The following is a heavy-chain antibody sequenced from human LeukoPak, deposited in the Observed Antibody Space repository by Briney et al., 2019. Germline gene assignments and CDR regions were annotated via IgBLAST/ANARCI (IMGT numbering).Heavy chain of an antibody. J-gene: IGHJ6*02. V-gene: IGHV3-21*01. CDR2: ISSSSSYI. CDR3: ASSRTDKRFFEWLPYYGMDV. Sequence: PGGSLRLSCAASGFTFSSYSMNWVRQAPGKGLEWVSSISSSSSYIYYADSVKGRFTISRDNAKNSLYLQMNSLRAEDTAVYYCASSRTDKRFFEWLPYYGMDVWGQGTTVTVSS. D-gene: IGHD3-3*01. CDR1: GFTFSSYS.